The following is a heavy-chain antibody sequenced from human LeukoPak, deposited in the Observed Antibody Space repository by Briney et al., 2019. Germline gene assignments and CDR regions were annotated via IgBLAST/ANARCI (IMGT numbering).Heavy chain of an antibody. CDR3: ARSVHNYYDSSGYYPWFDY. CDR2: ISAYNGNT. V-gene: IGHV1-18*01. Sequence: ASVKVSCKASGYTFTSYGISWVRQAPGQGLEWMGWISAYNGNTNYAQKLQGRVTMTTDTSTSTAYMELRSLRSDDTAVYYCARSVHNYYDSSGYYPWFDYWGQGTLVTVSS. CDR1: GYTFTSYG. D-gene: IGHD3-22*01. J-gene: IGHJ4*02.